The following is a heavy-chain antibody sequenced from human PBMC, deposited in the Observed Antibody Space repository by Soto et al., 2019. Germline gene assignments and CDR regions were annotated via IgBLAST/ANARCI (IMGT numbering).Heavy chain of an antibody. Sequence: QVQLVQSGAEVKRPGDSVKVSCQASGYTFGHFYITWVRQAPGQGLEWMGAISPHNRNTNYAEKFRGRVTMTTDTTTTTAYMELRSLRSDDTAVYYCARDAGGYDILTGYYKAHNFDQWGQGALVTVSS. CDR1: GYTFGHFY. D-gene: IGHD3-9*01. CDR2: ISPHNRNT. CDR3: ARDAGGYDILTGYYKAHNFDQ. V-gene: IGHV1-18*01. J-gene: IGHJ4*02.